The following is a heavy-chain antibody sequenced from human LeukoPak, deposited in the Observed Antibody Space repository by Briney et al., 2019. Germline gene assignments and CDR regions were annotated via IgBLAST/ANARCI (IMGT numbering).Heavy chain of an antibody. V-gene: IGHV5-51*01. CDR1: GYSFSTYW. CDR3: ARQVVVVAATGAYYYYMDV. CDR2: IYPDDSDS. J-gene: IGHJ6*03. D-gene: IGHD2-15*01. Sequence: GESLKISCEGSGYSFSTYWIGWVRQMPGKGLEWMGIIYPDDSDSRYIPSFQGQVTISADKSISTAYLQWSSLKASDTAMYYCARQVVVVAATGAYYYYMDVWGKGTTVTISS.